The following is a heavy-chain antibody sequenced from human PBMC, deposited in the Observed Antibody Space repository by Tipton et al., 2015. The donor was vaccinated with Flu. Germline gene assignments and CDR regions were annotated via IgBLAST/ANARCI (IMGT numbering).Heavy chain of an antibody. D-gene: IGHD3-10*02. Sequence: TLSLTCSVSGASISSSYWTWIRQPAGKGLEWLGRISARGDTYYNPSVKSRVSMSVDTSKSQFSLMLRSVTAADTAVYYCARLSYYDVDLKNFYFDYWGQGTLVTVSS. V-gene: IGHV4-4*07. CDR3: ARLSYYDVDLKNFYFDY. J-gene: IGHJ4*02. CDR1: GASISSSY. CDR2: ISARGDT.